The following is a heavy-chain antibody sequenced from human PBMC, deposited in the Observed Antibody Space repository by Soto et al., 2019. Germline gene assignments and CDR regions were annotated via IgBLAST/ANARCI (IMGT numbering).Heavy chain of an antibody. CDR2: INPNSGGT. Sequence: ASVKVSCKASGYTFTGYYMHWVRQAPGQGLEWMGWINPNSGGTNYAQKFQGRVTMTRDTSISTAYMELSRLRSDDTAVYYCARDGIAVAGTPAFDIWGQGTMVTVSS. V-gene: IGHV1-2*02. D-gene: IGHD6-19*01. J-gene: IGHJ3*02. CDR1: GYTFTGYY. CDR3: ARDGIAVAGTPAFDI.